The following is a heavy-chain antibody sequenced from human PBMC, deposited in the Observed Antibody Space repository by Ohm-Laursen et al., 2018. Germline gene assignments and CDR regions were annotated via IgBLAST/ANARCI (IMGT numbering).Heavy chain of an antibody. CDR3: ARDRILAAAYNGMDV. D-gene: IGHD6-13*01. CDR2: IYSGGST. J-gene: IGHJ6*02. CDR1: GFTVSDSY. Sequence: SLRLSCAASGFTVSDSYVSWVRQAPGKGLEWVSVIYSGGSTYYAGSVRGRFTISRDISKNTVCLQMSSLRAEDTAVYYCARDRILAAAYNGMDVWGQGTTVTVSS. V-gene: IGHV3-66*01.